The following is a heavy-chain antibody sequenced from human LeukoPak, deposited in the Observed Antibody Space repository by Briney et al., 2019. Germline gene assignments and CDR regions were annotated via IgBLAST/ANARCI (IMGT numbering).Heavy chain of an antibody. CDR1: GFTVSSNY. D-gene: IGHD3-3*01. J-gene: IGHJ4*02. Sequence: GGSLRLSCAASGFTVSSNYMNWVRQAPGKGLEWVSSISSSSSYIYYADSVKGRFTISRDNAKNSLYLQMNSLRAEDTAVYYCARGAIGFLEWLSSAFDYWGQGTLVTVSS. CDR3: ARGAIGFLEWLSSAFDY. V-gene: IGHV3-21*01. CDR2: ISSSSSYI.